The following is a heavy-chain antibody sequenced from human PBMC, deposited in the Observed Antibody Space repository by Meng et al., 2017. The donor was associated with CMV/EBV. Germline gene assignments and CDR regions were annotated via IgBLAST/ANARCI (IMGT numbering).Heavy chain of an antibody. CDR2: ISGSSTYT. V-gene: IGHV3-21*01. D-gene: IGHD3-10*01. CDR3: ARGESGDLLWFGSSFPAGFDP. J-gene: IGHJ5*02. Sequence: GGSLRLSCAASGFDFSNHMMNWVRQAPGKGLEWVSSISGSSTYTHYADSVKGRFTISRDNARNSLSLEMTSLRAEDTAVYYCARGESGDLLWFGSSFPAGFDPWGQGTLVTVSS. CDR1: GFDFSNHM.